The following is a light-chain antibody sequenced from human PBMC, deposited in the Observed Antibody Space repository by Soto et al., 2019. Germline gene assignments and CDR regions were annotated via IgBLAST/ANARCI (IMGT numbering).Light chain of an antibody. J-gene: IGKJ5*01. CDR3: QQYNSYSST. CDR2: DAS. V-gene: IGKV1-5*01. CDR1: QSISSW. Sequence: DVQITQSPSTLSASVGYRVTITCRASQSISSWLAWYQQKPGKAPKLLIYDASSLESGVPSRFSGSGSGTEFTLTISSLQPDDFATYYCQQYNSYSSTFGQGTRLEI.